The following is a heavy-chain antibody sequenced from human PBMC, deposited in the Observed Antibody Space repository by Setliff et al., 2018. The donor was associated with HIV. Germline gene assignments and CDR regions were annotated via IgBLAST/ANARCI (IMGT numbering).Heavy chain of an antibody. V-gene: IGHV4-59*11. CDR2: IYYSGST. J-gene: IGHJ4*02. D-gene: IGHD3-3*01. CDR3: ARANFWSGYYGY. Sequence: PSETLSLTCTVSGGSIFSHYWSWIRQPPGKGLEWIGYIYYSGSTNYNPSLKSRVTISVDTSKNQFSLKLSSVTAADTAVYYCARANFWSGYYGYWGQGTLVTVSS. CDR1: GGSIFSHY.